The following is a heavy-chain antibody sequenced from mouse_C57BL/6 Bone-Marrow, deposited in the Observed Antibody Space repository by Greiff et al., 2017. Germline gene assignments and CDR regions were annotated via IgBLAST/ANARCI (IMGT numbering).Heavy chain of an antibody. CDR2: ISYDGSN. CDR1: GYSITSGYY. Sequence: ESGPGLVKPSQSLSLTCSVSGYSITSGYYWNWIRQFPGNKLEWMGYISYDGSNNYNPSLKNRISITRDTSKNQFFLKLNSVTTEDTATYCGARAIDYWGQGTTLTVSS. J-gene: IGHJ2*01. CDR3: ARAIDY. V-gene: IGHV3-6*01.